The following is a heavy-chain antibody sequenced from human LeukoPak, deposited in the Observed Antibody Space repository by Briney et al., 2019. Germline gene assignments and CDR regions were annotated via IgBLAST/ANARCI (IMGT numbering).Heavy chain of an antibody. CDR3: VSQEVVPH. V-gene: IGHV3-7*01. J-gene: IGHJ4*02. D-gene: IGHD2-15*01. CDR1: GFSFTNYW. CDR2: VKEDGTTK. Sequence: GGSLRLSCAASGFSFTNYWMSWVRQAPGKGLEWVADVKEDGTTKQYVDSVKGRFTISRDNAKNSLYLQMDSLRAEDTAVYYCVSQEVVPHWGQGTLVSVSS.